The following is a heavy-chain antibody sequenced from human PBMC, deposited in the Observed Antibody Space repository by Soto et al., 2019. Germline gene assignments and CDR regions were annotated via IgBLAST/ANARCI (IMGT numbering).Heavy chain of an antibody. D-gene: IGHD6-19*01. CDR1: GGSNSSYY. CDR2: IYTSGST. CDR3: ARSYSSGWYYYFDY. J-gene: IGHJ4*02. Sequence: PSETLSLTCTVSGGSNSSYYWSWIRQPAGKGLEWIGRIYTSGSTNYNPSLKSRVTMSVDTSKNQFSLKLSSVTAADTAVYYCARSYSSGWYYYFDYWGQGTLVTVSS. V-gene: IGHV4-4*07.